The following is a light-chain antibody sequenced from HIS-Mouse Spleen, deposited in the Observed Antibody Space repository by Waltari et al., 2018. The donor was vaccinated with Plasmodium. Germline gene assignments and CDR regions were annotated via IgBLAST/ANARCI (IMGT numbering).Light chain of an antibody. V-gene: IGKV3-15*01. J-gene: IGKJ2*01. CDR3: QQYNNPRTT. CDR2: GAS. Sequence: EIVITQSPATLYVSQGERATLSCRASQSVSSNLAWYQQKPGQAPRLLIYGASTRATGIPARFSGSGSGTEFTLTISSLQSEDFAVYYCQQYNNPRTTFGQGTKLEIK. CDR1: QSVSSN.